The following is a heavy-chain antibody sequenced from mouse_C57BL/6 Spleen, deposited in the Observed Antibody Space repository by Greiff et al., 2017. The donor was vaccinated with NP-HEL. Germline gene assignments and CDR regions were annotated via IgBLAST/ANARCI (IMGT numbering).Heavy chain of an antibody. CDR1: GFSLTSYG. CDR2: IWRGGST. V-gene: IGHV2-5*01. J-gene: IGHJ1*03. Sequence: VKLVESGPGLVQPSQSLSITCTVSGFSLTSYGVHWVRQSPGKGLEWLGVIWRGGSTDYNAAFMSRLSITKDNSKSQVFFKMNSLQADDTAIYYCAKNGPYGNYVYWYFDVWGTGTTVTVSS. D-gene: IGHD2-1*01. CDR3: AKNGPYGNYVYWYFDV.